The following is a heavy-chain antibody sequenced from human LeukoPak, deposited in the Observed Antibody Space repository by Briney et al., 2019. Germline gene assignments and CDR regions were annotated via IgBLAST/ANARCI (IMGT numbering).Heavy chain of an antibody. CDR1: GGSIGSGDYY. V-gene: IGHV4-30-4*01. CDR2: IYYSGST. Sequence: NPSQTLSLTCTVSGGSIGSGDYYWSWIRQPPGKGLEWIGYIYYSGSTYHNPSLKSRITLSVDTSKNQFSLKLTSVTAADTAVYYCASSPHDSPHQYYYYYGMDVWGQGTTVTVSS. D-gene: IGHD3-22*01. J-gene: IGHJ6*02. CDR3: ASSPHDSPHQYYYYYGMDV.